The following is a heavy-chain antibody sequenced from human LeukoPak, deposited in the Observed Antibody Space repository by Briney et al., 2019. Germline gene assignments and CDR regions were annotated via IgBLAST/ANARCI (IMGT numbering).Heavy chain of an antibody. CDR1: GLTFSSYA. Sequence: GGSLRLSSAASGLTFSSYAMSWVRQAPGKGLEWVSAISGSGADTFYAGSVKGRFTISRDNSKNTLYLQMNSLRAEDTAVYYCAKAEGGEGIRNWRFDYWGQGTLVTVSS. CDR3: AKAEGGEGIRNWRFDY. CDR2: ISGSGADT. D-gene: IGHD3-16*01. V-gene: IGHV3-23*01. J-gene: IGHJ4*02.